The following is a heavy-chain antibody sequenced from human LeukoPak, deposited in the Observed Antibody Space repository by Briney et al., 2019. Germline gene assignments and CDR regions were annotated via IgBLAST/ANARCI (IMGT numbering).Heavy chain of an antibody. D-gene: IGHD6-13*01. CDR2: IYYSGST. V-gene: IGHV4-39*01. CDR1: GGSISSHYY. J-gene: IGHJ4*02. Sequence: SETLSPTCTVSGGSISSHYYWIWIRQPPGKGLEWIGSIYYSGSTYYNPSLKSRVTISVDTSKNQFSLKLSSLTAAETAVYYCARHLEYISSWKGYYFDYWGQGTLVTVSS. CDR3: ARHLEYISSWKGYYFDY.